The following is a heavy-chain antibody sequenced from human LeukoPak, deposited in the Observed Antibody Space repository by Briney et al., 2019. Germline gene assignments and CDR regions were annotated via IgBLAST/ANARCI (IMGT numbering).Heavy chain of an antibody. CDR3: ARDRLLGKNNWFDP. D-gene: IGHD2-15*01. V-gene: IGHV1-18*01. J-gene: IGHJ5*02. CDR2: ISAYNGNT. CDR1: GYTFTSYG. Sequence: ASVKVSCKASGYTFTSYGISWVRQAPGQGLEWMGWISAYNGNTNYAQKLQGRVTMTTDTSTSTAYMELRSLRSDDTAVCYCARDRLLGKNNWFDPWGQGTLVTVSS.